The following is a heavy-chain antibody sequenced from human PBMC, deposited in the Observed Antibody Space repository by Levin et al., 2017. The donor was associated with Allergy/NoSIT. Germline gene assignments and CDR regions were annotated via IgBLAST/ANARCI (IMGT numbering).Heavy chain of an antibody. CDR2: VTGNGDRT. Sequence: PGGSLRLSCVASGFTFNDHAMHWVRQAPGKGLEFVSGVTGNGDRTFYGNSVRGRFIIFRDNFKNMLFLQMGSLRAEDMAVYYCARERGYDYGYHYDLWGQGAPVSVSS. CDR3: ARERGYDYGYHYDL. D-gene: IGHD5-18*01. CDR1: GFTFNDHA. V-gene: IGHV3-64*01. J-gene: IGHJ5*02.